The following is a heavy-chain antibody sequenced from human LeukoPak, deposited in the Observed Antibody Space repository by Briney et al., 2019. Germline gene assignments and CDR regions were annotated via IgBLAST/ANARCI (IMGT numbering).Heavy chain of an antibody. J-gene: IGHJ5*02. V-gene: IGHV4-34*01. Sequence: SETLSLTCAVYGGSFSGYYWSRIRQPPGRGLEWIGEINHSGSTNYNPSLKSRVTISVDTSKNQFSLKLSSVTAADTAVYYCARGIGAAAGYNWFDPWGQGTLVTVSS. CDR1: GGSFSGYY. CDR3: ARGIGAAAGYNWFDP. D-gene: IGHD6-13*01. CDR2: INHSGST.